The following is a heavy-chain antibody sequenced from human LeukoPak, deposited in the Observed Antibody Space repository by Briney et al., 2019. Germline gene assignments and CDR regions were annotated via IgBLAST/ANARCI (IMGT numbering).Heavy chain of an antibody. J-gene: IGHJ4*02. CDR3: ARSLYHTFDY. CDR1: GYTVSSYG. CDR2: ISADNGNT. V-gene: IGHV1-18*01. Sequence: ASVKVSCKASGYTVSSYGSSWVRQAPGQPLEWMVWISADNGNTNYVQKLQRRVTMTTDTSTSTAYMQLRSLRSDDTAVYYCARSLYHTFDYWGQGTLVTVSS. D-gene: IGHD2-2*01.